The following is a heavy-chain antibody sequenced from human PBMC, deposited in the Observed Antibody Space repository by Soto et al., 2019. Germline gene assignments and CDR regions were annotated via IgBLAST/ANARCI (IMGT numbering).Heavy chain of an antibody. Sequence: QVQLQQWGAGLLKPSETLSLTCAVYGGSFSGYYWSWIRQPPGKGLEWIGEINHSGSTNYNPSLKSRDTITVDTSKNQFSLKLSAVTAADTAVYYCARGSRNPLGSSWYEDYWGQGTLVTVSS. CDR1: GGSFSGYY. CDR2: INHSGST. V-gene: IGHV4-34*01. CDR3: ARGSRNPLGSSWYEDY. D-gene: IGHD6-13*01. J-gene: IGHJ4*02.